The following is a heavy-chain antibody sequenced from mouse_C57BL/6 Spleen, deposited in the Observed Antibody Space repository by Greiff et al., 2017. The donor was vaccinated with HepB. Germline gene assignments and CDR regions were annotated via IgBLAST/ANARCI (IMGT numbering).Heavy chain of an antibody. CDR2: IYPGSGNT. CDR3: ARDGSSYDYYAMDY. D-gene: IGHD1-1*01. Sequence: QVQLQQSGAELVRPGASVKLSCKASGYTFTDYYINWVKQRPGQGLEWIARIYPGSGNTYYNEKFKGKATLTAEKSSSTAYMQLSSLTSEDSAVYFCARDGSSYDYYAMDYWGQGTSVTVSS. V-gene: IGHV1-76*01. J-gene: IGHJ4*01. CDR1: GYTFTDYY.